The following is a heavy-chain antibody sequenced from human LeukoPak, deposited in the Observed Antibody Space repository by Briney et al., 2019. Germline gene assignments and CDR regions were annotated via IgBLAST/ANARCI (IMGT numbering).Heavy chain of an antibody. Sequence: GGSLRLSCAASGFTFSSYAMSWVRQAPGKGLEWVSDINGSGGSTYYADSVKGRFTISRDNSKNTLYLQMNSLRSDDTALYYCAKDQWLVLNYWGQGTLVTVSS. CDR1: GFTFSSYA. D-gene: IGHD6-19*01. CDR3: AKDQWLVLNY. V-gene: IGHV3-23*01. J-gene: IGHJ4*02. CDR2: INGSGGST.